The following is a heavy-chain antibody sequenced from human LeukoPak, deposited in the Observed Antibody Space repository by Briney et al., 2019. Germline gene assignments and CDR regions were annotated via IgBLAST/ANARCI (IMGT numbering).Heavy chain of an antibody. CDR2: IKQDGSEK. CDR1: GFTFSSYW. D-gene: IGHD4-11*01. CDR3: ARGSSADDYSNFDY. Sequence: GGSLRLSCAASGFTFSSYWMSWVRQAPGKGLEWVANIKQDGSEKYYVDSVKGRFTISRDNAKNSLYLQMNSLRAEDTAVYYCARGSSADDYSNFDYWGQGTLVTVSS. V-gene: IGHV3-7*01. J-gene: IGHJ4*02.